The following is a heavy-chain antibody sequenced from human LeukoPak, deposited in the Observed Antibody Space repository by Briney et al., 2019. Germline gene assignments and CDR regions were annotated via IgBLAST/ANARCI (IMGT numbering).Heavy chain of an antibody. CDR1: GYSFTSYW. Sequence: GESLKISCKGSGYSFTSYWIGWVRQMPGKGLEWMGITCPGDSDTRYSPSFQGQVTISADKSISTAYLQWSSLKASDTAMYYCARLYYYYGSGSYDYWGQGTLVTVSP. D-gene: IGHD3-10*01. CDR3: ARLYYYYGSGSYDY. CDR2: TCPGDSDT. J-gene: IGHJ4*02. V-gene: IGHV5-51*01.